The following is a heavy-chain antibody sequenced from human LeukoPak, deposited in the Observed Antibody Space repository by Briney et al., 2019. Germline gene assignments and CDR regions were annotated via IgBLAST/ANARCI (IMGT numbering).Heavy chain of an antibody. CDR1: GGSIRSYY. V-gene: IGHV4-4*07. CDR3: ASYPRGVIVSADDAFDI. J-gene: IGHJ3*02. CDR2: IYTSGST. D-gene: IGHD3-16*02. Sequence: SETLSLTCTVSGGSIRSYYWSWIRQPAGKGLEWIGRIYTSGSTNYNPSLKSRVTMSVDTSKNQFSLKLSSVTAADTAVYYCASYPRGVIVSADDAFDIWGQGTMVTVSS.